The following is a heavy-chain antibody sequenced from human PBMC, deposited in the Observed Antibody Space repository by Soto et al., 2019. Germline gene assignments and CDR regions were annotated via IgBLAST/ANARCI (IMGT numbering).Heavy chain of an antibody. J-gene: IGHJ6*02. CDR2: INPNSGGT. V-gene: IGHV1-2*04. Sequence: ASVKVSCKASGYTFTGYYMHWVRQAPGQGLEWMGWINPNSGGTNYAQKFQGWVTMTRDTSISTAYMELSRLRSDDTAVYYCARDGLLSGSYYSYGMDVWGQGTTVTVSS. CDR1: GYTFTGYY. CDR3: ARDGLLSGSYYSYGMDV. D-gene: IGHD1-26*01.